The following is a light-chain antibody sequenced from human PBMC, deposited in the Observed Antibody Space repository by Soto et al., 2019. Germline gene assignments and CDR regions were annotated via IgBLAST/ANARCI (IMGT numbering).Light chain of an antibody. CDR3: MQGTYWPYT. CDR2: KVS. V-gene: IGKV2-30*01. J-gene: IGKJ2*01. Sequence: DVVMTQSPLSLPVTLGQSASVSCRSSESVLYSDGNSSLRWFQQRPGQSPRRLIYKVSNLDSGVPDRFIGRGSDTDFTLTISRVEAEDVGFYYCMQGTYWPYTFGQWTHLEIK. CDR1: ESVLYSDGNSS.